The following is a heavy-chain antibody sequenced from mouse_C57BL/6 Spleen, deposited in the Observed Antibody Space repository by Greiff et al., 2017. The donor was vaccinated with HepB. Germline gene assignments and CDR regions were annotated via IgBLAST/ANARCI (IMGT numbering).Heavy chain of an antibody. J-gene: IGHJ4*01. Sequence: QVTLKESGPGILQPSQTLSLTCSFSGFSLSTFGMGVGWIRQPSGKGLEWLAHIWWDDDKYYNPALKSRLTISKDTSKNQVFLKIANVDTADTATYYCARISHYDYDENYYAMDYWGQGTSVTVSS. D-gene: IGHD2-4*01. CDR2: IWWDDDK. V-gene: IGHV8-8*01. CDR3: ARISHYDYDENYYAMDY. CDR1: GFSLSTFGMG.